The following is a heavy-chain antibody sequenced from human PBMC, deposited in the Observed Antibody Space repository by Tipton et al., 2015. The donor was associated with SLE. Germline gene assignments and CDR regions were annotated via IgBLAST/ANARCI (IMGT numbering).Heavy chain of an antibody. J-gene: IGHJ4*02. D-gene: IGHD7-27*01. CDR2: IYHSGST. Sequence: TLSLTCTVSGDSVSSTNYYWAWIRQPPGKGLEWIGSIYHSGSTYYNPSLKSRVTISIDTSKNQFSLKLSSVTAADTAVYYCARGTGDADYWGQGTLVTVSS. V-gene: IGHV4-39*07. CDR1: GDSVSSTNYY. CDR3: ARGTGDADY.